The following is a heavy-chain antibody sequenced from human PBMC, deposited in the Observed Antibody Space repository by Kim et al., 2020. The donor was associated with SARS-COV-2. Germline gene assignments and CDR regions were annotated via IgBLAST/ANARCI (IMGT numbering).Heavy chain of an antibody. CDR3: ARGKLPYSSSWYYFDY. V-gene: IGHV1-69*13. Sequence: SVKVSCKASGGTFSSYAISWVRQAPGQGLEWMGGIIPIFGTANYAQKFQGRVTITADESTSTAYMELSSLRSEDTAVYYCARGKLPYSSSWYYFDYWGQGTLVTVSS. J-gene: IGHJ4*02. CDR2: IIPIFGTA. CDR1: GGTFSSYA. D-gene: IGHD6-13*01.